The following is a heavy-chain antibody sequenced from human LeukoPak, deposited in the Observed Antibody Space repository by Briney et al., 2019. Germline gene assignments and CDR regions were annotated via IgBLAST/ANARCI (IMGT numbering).Heavy chain of an antibody. CDR3: ARESHYDFWSGYRSGSNWFDP. Sequence: GGSLRLSCAASGFTFSSYWMHWVRQAPGKGLVWVSRINSDGSSTSYADSVKGRFTISRDNAKNTLYLQMNSLRAEDTAVYYCARESHYDFWSGYRSGSNWFDPWGQGTLVTVSS. V-gene: IGHV3-74*01. J-gene: IGHJ5*02. D-gene: IGHD3-3*01. CDR2: INSDGSST. CDR1: GFTFSSYW.